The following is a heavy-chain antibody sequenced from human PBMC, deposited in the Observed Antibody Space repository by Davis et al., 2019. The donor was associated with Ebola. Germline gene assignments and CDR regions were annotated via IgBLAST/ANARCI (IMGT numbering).Heavy chain of an antibody. Sequence: ASVKVSCKASGYTFTSYGISWVRQAPGQGLKWMGWISAYNGNTNYAQKLQGRVTMTTDTSTSTAYMELRSLRSDDTAVYYCARDRGMIAAAGTVDYWGQGTLVTVSS. CDR3: ARDRGMIAAAGTVDY. J-gene: IGHJ4*02. V-gene: IGHV1-18*01. CDR2: ISAYNGNT. CDR1: GYTFTSYG. D-gene: IGHD6-13*01.